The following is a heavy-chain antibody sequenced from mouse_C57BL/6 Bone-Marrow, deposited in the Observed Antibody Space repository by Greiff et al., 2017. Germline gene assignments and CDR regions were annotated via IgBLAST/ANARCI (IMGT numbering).Heavy chain of an antibody. CDR3: AIGSRDY. J-gene: IGHJ2*01. D-gene: IGHD1-1*01. CDR1: GYTFTSYW. CDR2: IHPSDSDT. Sequence: QVQLQQPGAELVKPGASVKVSCKASGYTFTSYWMHWVKQRPGQGLEWIGRIHPSDSDTNYNQKFKSKATLTVDKYSSTAYMQLSSRTSEDSAVYYGAIGSRDYWGQGTTLTVSS. V-gene: IGHV1-74*01.